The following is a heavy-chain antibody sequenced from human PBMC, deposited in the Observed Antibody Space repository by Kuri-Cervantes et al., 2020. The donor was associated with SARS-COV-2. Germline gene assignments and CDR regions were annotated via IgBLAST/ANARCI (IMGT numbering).Heavy chain of an antibody. CDR2: INSDGSST. CDR1: GFTFSSYW. J-gene: IGHJ4*02. Sequence: GESLKISCAASGFTFSSYWMHWVRHAPGKGLVWVSRINSDGSSTSYADCVKGRFTISRDNSKNTLYLQMNSLRAEDTAVYYCAKAPGIYSSSWYELDYWGQGTLVTVSS. D-gene: IGHD6-13*01. CDR3: AKAPGIYSSSWYELDY. V-gene: IGHV3-74*01.